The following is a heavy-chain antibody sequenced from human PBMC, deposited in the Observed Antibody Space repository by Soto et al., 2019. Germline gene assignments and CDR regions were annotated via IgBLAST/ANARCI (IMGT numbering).Heavy chain of an antibody. V-gene: IGHV3-33*01. D-gene: IGHD3-22*01. J-gene: IGHJ4*02. CDR2: IKYDGSEK. CDR1: GFTFSSYA. Sequence: PVGSLRLSCAASGFTFSSYAMHWVRQAPSKGLEWVAAIKYDGSEKYYADTAKGRFTISRDSSRNTLYLQMNSLRAEDTAVYYCARDVWDSSGYYLDYWGQGTLVTVSS. CDR3: ARDVWDSSGYYLDY.